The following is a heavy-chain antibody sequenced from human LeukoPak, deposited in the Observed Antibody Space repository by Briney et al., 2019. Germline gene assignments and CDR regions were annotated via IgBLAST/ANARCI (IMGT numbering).Heavy chain of an antibody. CDR2: IYYSGST. CDR1: GGSISSSSYY. J-gene: IGHJ4*02. Sequence: NPSETLSLTCTVSGGSISSSSYYWGWIRQPPGKGLEWIGSIYYSGSTYYNPSLKSRVTISVDTSKNQFSLKLSSVTAADTAVYYCARDRYDFWSGYSDYWGQGTLVTVSS. V-gene: IGHV4-39*07. D-gene: IGHD3-3*01. CDR3: ARDRYDFWSGYSDY.